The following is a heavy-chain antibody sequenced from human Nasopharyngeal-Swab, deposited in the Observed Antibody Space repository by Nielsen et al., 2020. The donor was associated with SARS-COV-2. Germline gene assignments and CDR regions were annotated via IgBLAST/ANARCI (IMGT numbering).Heavy chain of an antibody. V-gene: IGHV3-53*01. D-gene: IGHD1-26*01. J-gene: IGHJ4*02. CDR3: ARGIVGAIDF. CDR2: FYSGGST. CDR1: GFTVSSNY. Sequence: GGSLRLSCAASGFTVSSNYMSWVRQAPGKGLEWVSVFYSGGSTYYADTVKGRFTISRDNSKNTLYLQMNSLRAEDTAVYFCARGIVGAIDFWGQGTLVTVSS.